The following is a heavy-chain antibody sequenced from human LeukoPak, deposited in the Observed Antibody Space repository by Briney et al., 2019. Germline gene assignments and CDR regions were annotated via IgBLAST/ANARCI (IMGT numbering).Heavy chain of an antibody. D-gene: IGHD3-3*01. Sequence: GGSLRLSCAASRFPFSSYTLNWVRQAPGKGLEWVSSISSSSSYLYYADSVKGRFTISRDNSKNSLYLQMNSLRTEDTALYYCAKDLPQYYDFWSGYYGGFDYWGQGTLVTVSS. CDR2: ISSSSSYL. J-gene: IGHJ4*02. CDR1: RFPFSSYT. CDR3: AKDLPQYYDFWSGYYGGFDY. V-gene: IGHV3-21*04.